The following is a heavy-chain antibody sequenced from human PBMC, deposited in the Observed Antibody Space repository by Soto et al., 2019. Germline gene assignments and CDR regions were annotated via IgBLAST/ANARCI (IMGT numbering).Heavy chain of an antibody. J-gene: IGHJ3*02. Sequence: SETLSLTCTFSGGSISSYYWSWIRQPPGKGLEWIGYIYYSGSTNYNPSLKSRVTISVDTSKNQFSLKLSSVTAADAAVYYCARGIVVVPANAFDIWGQGTMVTVSS. V-gene: IGHV4-59*08. CDR3: ARGIVVVPANAFDI. CDR1: GGSISSYY. D-gene: IGHD2-2*01. CDR2: IYYSGST.